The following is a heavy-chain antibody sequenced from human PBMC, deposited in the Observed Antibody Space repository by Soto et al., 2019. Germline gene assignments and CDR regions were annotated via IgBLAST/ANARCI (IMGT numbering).Heavy chain of an antibody. J-gene: IGHJ4*02. D-gene: IGHD3-10*01. CDR2: IIPIFGTA. CDR1: GGTFSSYA. V-gene: IGHV1-69*01. Sequence: QVQLVQSGAEVKKPGSSVKVSCKAFGGTFSSYAISWVRQAPGQGLEWMGGIIPIFGTANYAQKFQGRVTITADESTSTAYMELSSLRSEDTAVYYCARPAWVNGEPTNYFDYWGQGTLVTVSS. CDR3: ARPAWVNGEPTNYFDY.